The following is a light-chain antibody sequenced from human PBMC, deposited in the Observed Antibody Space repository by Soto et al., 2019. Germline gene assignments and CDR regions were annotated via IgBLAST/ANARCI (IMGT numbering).Light chain of an antibody. CDR3: QQSYGAPIT. CDR2: AAS. CDR1: QTISSW. J-gene: IGKJ5*01. Sequence: DIHMTQSPSTLSASVGDRVTITCRASQTISSWLAWYQQKPGKAPKLLIYAASSLQSEVPSRFSGSGSGTDFTLTITSLQPEDFATYYCQQSYGAPITFGQGTRREIK. V-gene: IGKV1-39*01.